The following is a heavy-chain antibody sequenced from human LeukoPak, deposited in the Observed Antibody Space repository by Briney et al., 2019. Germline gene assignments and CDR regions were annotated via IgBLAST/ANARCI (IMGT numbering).Heavy chain of an antibody. CDR3: ARDRSADCSLDY. Sequence: ASVRVSSKASGYTFTDYYMHWVRQAPGQGLEWMGWINPNSAATNYAQKFQGRVAMTRDTSISTAYMELSILRSDDTAVYYCARDRSADCSLDYWGQGTLVTVSS. D-gene: IGHD2-21*02. CDR1: GYTFTDYY. CDR2: INPNSAAT. J-gene: IGHJ4*02. V-gene: IGHV1-2*02.